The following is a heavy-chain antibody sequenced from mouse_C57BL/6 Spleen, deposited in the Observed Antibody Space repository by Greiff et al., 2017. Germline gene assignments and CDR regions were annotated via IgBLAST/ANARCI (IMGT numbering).Heavy chain of an antibody. J-gene: IGHJ2*01. D-gene: IGHD1-1*01. CDR2: INPSSGYT. V-gene: IGHV1-7*01. Sequence: QVQLQQSGAELAKPGASVKLSCKASGYTFTSYWMHWVKQRPGQGLEWIGYINPSSGYTKYNQKFKDKATLTADKSSSTAYMQLSSLTYEDAAVYYCARPSFITTVIAKEDFDYWGKGTTLTVSS. CDR1: GYTFTSYW. CDR3: ARPSFITTVIAKEDFDY.